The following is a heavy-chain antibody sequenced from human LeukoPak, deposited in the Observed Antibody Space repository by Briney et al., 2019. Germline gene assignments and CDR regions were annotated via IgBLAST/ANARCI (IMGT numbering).Heavy chain of an antibody. CDR3: TMFTSGWA. V-gene: IGHV3-74*01. CDR1: GITISRYW. D-gene: IGHD6-19*01. CDR2: VSGDGSTT. Sequence: GGSLRLSCAASGITISRYWMHWVRHAPGEGPVWVSRVSGDGSTTNYADSVKGRFTLSRDNTKNTMSLQMTSLRAEDTAVYYWTMFTSGWAWGQGTLVTVSS. J-gene: IGHJ5*02.